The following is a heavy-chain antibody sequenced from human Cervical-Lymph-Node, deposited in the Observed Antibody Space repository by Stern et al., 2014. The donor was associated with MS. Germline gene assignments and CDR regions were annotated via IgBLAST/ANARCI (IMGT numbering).Heavy chain of an antibody. CDR2: IYYSGST. V-gene: IGHV4-31*03. CDR1: GGSLSSGNYD. D-gene: IGHD3-3*01. CDR3: ARGSREVLLPRFYFDY. J-gene: IGHJ4*02. Sequence: QLQLQESGPGLVNPSQTLSLTCTVSGGSLSSGNYDWSWIRQPPGKGLEWIGSIYYSGSTRYNPPLKSRVTTPIDTSKNQFSLNVSSVTAAGTAVYYCARGSREVLLPRFYFDYWGQGTLVTVSS.